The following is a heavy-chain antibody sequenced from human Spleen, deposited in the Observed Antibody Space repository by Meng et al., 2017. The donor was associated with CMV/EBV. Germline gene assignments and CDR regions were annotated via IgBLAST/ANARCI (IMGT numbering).Heavy chain of an antibody. CDR1: GFTFSSYG. V-gene: IGHV3-30*02. Sequence: GESLKISCAASGFTFSSYGMHWVRQAPGKGLEWVAFIRYDGSNKYYADSVKGRFTISRDNSKNTLYLQMNSLRAEDTAVYYCARVLELPPYYYGMDVWGQGTTVTVSS. D-gene: IGHD1-7*01. J-gene: IGHJ6*02. CDR2: IRYDGSNK. CDR3: ARVLELPPYYYGMDV.